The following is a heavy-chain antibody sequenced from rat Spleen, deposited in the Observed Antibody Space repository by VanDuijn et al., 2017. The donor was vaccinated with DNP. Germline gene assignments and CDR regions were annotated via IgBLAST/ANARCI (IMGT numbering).Heavy chain of an antibody. J-gene: IGHJ2*01. Sequence: EVQLVESGGGLVQPGNFLKLSCAASGFIFSDYAMAWVRRSPRRGLEWVATVFYDGRGTNYRDSVKGRFTISRDNAKSTLYLQMDSLRSEDTATYYCARPDYWGQGVMVTVSS. V-gene: IGHV5-17*01. CDR1: GFIFSDYA. CDR2: VFYDGRGT. CDR3: ARPDY.